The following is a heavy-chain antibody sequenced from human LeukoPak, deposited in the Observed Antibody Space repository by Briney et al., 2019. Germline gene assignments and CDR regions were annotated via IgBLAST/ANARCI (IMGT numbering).Heavy chain of an antibody. CDR2: IYYSGST. V-gene: IGHV4-59*08. Sequence: SETLSLTCTVSGGSISSYYWSWIRQPPGKGLEWIGYIYYSGSTNYNPSLKSRVTISVDTSKNQFSLKLSSVTAADTAVYYCARRGYSGYDYVGAFDIWGQGTMVTVSS. CDR1: GGSISSYY. J-gene: IGHJ3*02. D-gene: IGHD5-12*01. CDR3: ARRGYSGYDYVGAFDI.